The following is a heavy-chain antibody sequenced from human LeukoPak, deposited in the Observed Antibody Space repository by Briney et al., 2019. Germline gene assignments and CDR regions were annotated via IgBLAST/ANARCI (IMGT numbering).Heavy chain of an antibody. J-gene: IGHJ5*02. CDR2: IYYSGNT. CDR1: GDSISSYY. Sequence: SETLSLTCTVSGDSISSYYWSRIRQPPGKGLEWIGFIYYSGNTNYNPSLKSRVTISVDTPKNQFSLRLTSVTAADTAVYYCARQSLGPSRSGTSNIWFDPWGQGTLVTVSS. D-gene: IGHD3-10*01. V-gene: IGHV4-59*08. CDR3: ARQSLGPSRSGTSNIWFDP.